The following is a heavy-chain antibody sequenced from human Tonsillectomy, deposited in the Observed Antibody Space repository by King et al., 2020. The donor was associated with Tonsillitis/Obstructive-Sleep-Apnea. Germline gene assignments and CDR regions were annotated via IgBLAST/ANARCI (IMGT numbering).Heavy chain of an antibody. Sequence: VQLVQSGGGLIQPGGSLRLSCAASGFTVSSNYMSWVRQAPGKGLELVAVIYSGGSTYDAYSVKGRFTISRYNSNNTLYLQIKNLRAEDTAVYYCAREQDYGSGSYFHYDYYMDVWGKGTTVTVSS. V-gene: IGHV3-53*01. CDR3: AREQDYGSGSYFHYDYYMDV. CDR2: IYSGGST. D-gene: IGHD3-10*01. J-gene: IGHJ6*03. CDR1: GFTVSSNY.